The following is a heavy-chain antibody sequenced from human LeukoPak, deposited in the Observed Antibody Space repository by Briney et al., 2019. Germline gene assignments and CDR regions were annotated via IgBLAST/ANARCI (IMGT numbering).Heavy chain of an antibody. Sequence: SQTLSLTCTVSGGFISSGSYYWSWIRQPAGKGLEWIGRIYTSGSTNYNPSLKSRVTISVDTSKNQFSLKLSSVTAADTAVYYCARGVPAAKAKGWFDPWGQGTLVTVSS. D-gene: IGHD2-2*01. CDR2: IYTSGST. CDR1: GGFISSGSYY. CDR3: ARGVPAAKAKGWFDP. V-gene: IGHV4-61*02. J-gene: IGHJ5*02.